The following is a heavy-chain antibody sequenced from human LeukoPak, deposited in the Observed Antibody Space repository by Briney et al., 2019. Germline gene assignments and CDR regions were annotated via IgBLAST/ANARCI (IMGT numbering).Heavy chain of an antibody. J-gene: IGHJ4*02. CDR3: ASGGRGSSWFGN. V-gene: IGHV3-13*01. D-gene: IGHD6-13*01. Sequence: GGSLRLPCAASGFTFKSYDMHWVRQAAGEGPEWVSAINTAGDTYYQGSVKGRFTISRENAKNSLYLQMNSLRAGDTAVYYCASGGRGSSWFGNWGQGTLVTVSS. CDR2: INTAGDT. CDR1: GFTFKSYD.